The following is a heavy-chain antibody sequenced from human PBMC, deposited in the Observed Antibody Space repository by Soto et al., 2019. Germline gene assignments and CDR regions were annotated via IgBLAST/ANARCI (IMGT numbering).Heavy chain of an antibody. D-gene: IGHD2-2*01. CDR1: GYTFPCYY. CDR3: AREATIRPAAGAWFDP. CDR2: INPQTGGT. V-gene: IGHV1-2*02. J-gene: IGHJ5*02. Sequence: GASVKGSCKASGYTFPCYYSHWVREAPGQGLEWMGWINPQTGGTNYAQKFQGRVTMTRDTSISTAYMELTRLRSDDKAVYYCAREATIRPAAGAWFDPWGQGTLVTVTS.